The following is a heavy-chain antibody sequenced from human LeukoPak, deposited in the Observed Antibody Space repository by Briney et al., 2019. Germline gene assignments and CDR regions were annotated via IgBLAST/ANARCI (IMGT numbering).Heavy chain of an antibody. CDR2: LYSAGHT. Sequence: GGSLRLSCAASGLTVSSNYLSWVRQAPVKGLEWVSLLYSAGHTYYADSVKGRFTISRDISKNTLYLQMDSLRAEDTAVYYCARSLLIRGVMDDWGQGTLVAVSS. J-gene: IGHJ4*02. V-gene: IGHV3-66*01. CDR3: ARSLLIRGVMDD. CDR1: GLTVSSNY. D-gene: IGHD3-10*01.